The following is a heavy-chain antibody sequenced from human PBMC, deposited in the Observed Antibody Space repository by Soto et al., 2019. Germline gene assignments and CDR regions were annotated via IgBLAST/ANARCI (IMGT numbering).Heavy chain of an antibody. CDR2: LDPSDSDS. V-gene: IGHV5-10-1*01. CDR3: ARSFGASDYFDS. Sequence: GEALKISCRGSGYSFTTYWIIWVRQMPGKGLDWMGRLDPSDSDSNYSPSIQGHVTISADKSITTAYLQWNSLEASPTAMYYCARSFGASDYFDSWGQGTLVTVSS. CDR1: GYSFTTYW. D-gene: IGHD3-10*01. J-gene: IGHJ4*02.